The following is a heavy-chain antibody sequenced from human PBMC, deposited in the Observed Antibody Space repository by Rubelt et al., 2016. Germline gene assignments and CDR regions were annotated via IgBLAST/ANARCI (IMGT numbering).Heavy chain of an antibody. CDR1: GGSISSSSYY. J-gene: IGHJ4*02. Sequence: QLQLQESGPGLVKPSETLSLTCTVSGGSISSSSYYWGWIRQPPGKGLEWIGSIYYSGSTYYTPSLKSRVTISVDTSKNQFPRKRSAGTAADTAVYYVARAYYYGSGSYFPVDYWGQGTLVTVSS. CDR2: IYYSGST. CDR3: ARAYYYGSGSYFPVDY. V-gene: IGHV4-39*07. D-gene: IGHD3-10*01.